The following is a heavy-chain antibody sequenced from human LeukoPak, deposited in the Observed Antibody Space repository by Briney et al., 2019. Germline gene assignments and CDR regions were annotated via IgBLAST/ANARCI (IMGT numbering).Heavy chain of an antibody. D-gene: IGHD3-22*01. CDR3: ASALTPPRFYDSSGYYGT. Sequence: ASVKVSCKASGYTFTGYYMHWVRQAPGQGLEWMGRINPNRGGTNYAQKFQGRVTMTRDTSISTAYMELSRLRSDDTAVYYCASALTPPRFYDSSGYYGTWGQGTLVTVSS. V-gene: IGHV1-2*06. CDR2: INPNRGGT. CDR1: GYTFTGYY. J-gene: IGHJ5*02.